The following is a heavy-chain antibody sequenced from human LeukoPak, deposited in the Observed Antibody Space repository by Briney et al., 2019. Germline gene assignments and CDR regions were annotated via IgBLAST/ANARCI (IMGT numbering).Heavy chain of an antibody. CDR3: TREDYDILTGYSQPHYYYYYMDV. J-gene: IGHJ6*03. D-gene: IGHD3-9*01. V-gene: IGHV1-69*05. CDR1: GGTFSSYA. Sequence: GASVKASCKASGGTFSSYAISWVRQAPGQGLELMGRIIPMFGTANYAQKIQGSVTITTDESTSTAYMELSSLRSDDTAVYYCTREDYDILTGYSQPHYYYYYMDVWGKGTTVTVSS. CDR2: IIPMFGTA.